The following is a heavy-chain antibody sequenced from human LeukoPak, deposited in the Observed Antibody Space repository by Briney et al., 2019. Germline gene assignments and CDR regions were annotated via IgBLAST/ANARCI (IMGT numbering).Heavy chain of an antibody. CDR3: ARIKMYYYGSGSYTWFDP. CDR1: GGSISIGGYY. J-gene: IGHJ5*02. D-gene: IGHD3-10*01. V-gene: IGHV4-31*03. CDR2: IYYSGST. Sequence: PSETLSLTCTVSGGSISIGGYYWSWIRQHPGKGLEWMGYIYYSGSTYYNPSLKSRVTISVDTSKNQFSLKLSSVTAADTAVYYCARIKMYYYGSGSYTWFDPWGQGTLVTVSS.